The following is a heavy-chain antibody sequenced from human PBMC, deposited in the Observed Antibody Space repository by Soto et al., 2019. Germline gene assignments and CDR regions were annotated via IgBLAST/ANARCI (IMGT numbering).Heavy chain of an antibody. CDR1: GFTFSSYW. D-gene: IGHD6-13*01. Sequence: PGGSLRLSCSASGFTFSSYWMSWVRQAPGKGLEWVAVIWYDGSNKYYADSVKGRFTISRDNSKNTLYLQMNSLRAEDTAVYYCARDQERAAGTRKRFDYWGQGTLVTVSS. J-gene: IGHJ4*02. CDR2: IWYDGSNK. CDR3: ARDQERAAGTRKRFDY. V-gene: IGHV3-33*08.